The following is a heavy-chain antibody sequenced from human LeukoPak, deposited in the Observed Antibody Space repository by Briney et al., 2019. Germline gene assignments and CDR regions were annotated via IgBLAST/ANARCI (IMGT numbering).Heavy chain of an antibody. Sequence: GXSLRLSCAASGVTFSSYAMSWVRQAPGKGREWVSAISGSGGSTYYADSVKGRFTISRDNSKNTLYLQMNSLRAEDTAVYYCASVAFDAFDIWGQGTMVTVSS. V-gene: IGHV3-23*01. CDR3: ASVAFDAFDI. J-gene: IGHJ3*02. CDR1: GVTFSSYA. CDR2: ISGSGGST.